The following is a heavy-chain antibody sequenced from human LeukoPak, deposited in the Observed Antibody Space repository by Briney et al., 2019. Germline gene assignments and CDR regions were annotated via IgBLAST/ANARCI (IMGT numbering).Heavy chain of an antibody. D-gene: IGHD4-23*01. CDR2: IFYTGST. CDR3: ARAYGGHYYYYYMDV. J-gene: IGHJ6*03. CDR1: SGSISTSNYY. Sequence: SETLSLTCTVSSGSISTSNYYWGWVRQPPGKALEWIGNIFYTGSTYYSPSLKSRVTISVDTSKNQFSLKLSSVTAADTAVYYCARAYGGHYYYYYMDVWGQGTMVTVSS. V-gene: IGHV4-39*07.